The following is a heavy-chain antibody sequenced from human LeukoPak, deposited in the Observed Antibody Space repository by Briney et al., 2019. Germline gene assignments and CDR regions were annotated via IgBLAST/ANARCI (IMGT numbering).Heavy chain of an antibody. CDR1: GFTFSSYG. J-gene: IGHJ4*02. V-gene: IGHV3-33*01. CDR2: IWYDGSNK. Sequence: GGFLRLSCAASGFTFSSYGMHWVRQAPGKGLEWVAVIWYDGSNKYYADSVKGRFTISRDNSKNTLYLQMNSLRAEDTAVYYCARSSLSGWSLLFDYWGQGTLVTVSS. CDR3: ARSSLSGWSLLFDY. D-gene: IGHD6-19*01.